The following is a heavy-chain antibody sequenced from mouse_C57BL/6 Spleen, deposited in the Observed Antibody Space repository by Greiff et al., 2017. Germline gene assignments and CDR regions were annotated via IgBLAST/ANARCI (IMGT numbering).Heavy chain of an antibody. CDR3: ARHQTGMDVDD. J-gene: IGHJ2*01. CDR2: FYPGSGSI. D-gene: IGHD4-1*01. CDR1: GYTFTEYT. Sequence: QVQLQQSGAELVKPGASVKLSCKASGYTFTEYTIHWVKQRSGPGLEWIGLFYPGSGSIKYNEQFKDKATLTADKSSSTGYMEPSRLTAADCAVYCCARHQTGMDVDDGGQGTTLIVTA. V-gene: IGHV1-62-2*01.